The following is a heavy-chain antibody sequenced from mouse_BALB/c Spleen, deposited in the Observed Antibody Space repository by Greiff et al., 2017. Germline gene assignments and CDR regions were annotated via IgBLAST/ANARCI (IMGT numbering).Heavy chain of an antibody. D-gene: IGHD1-2*01. CDR3: AREGLRLPFDY. J-gene: IGHJ2*01. CDR2: IWGDGNT. Sequence: VQLVESGPGLVAPSQSLSITCTVSGFSLTGYGVNWVRQPPGKGLEWLGMIWGDGNTDYNSALKSRLSISKDNSKSQVFLKMNSLQTDDTARYYCAREGLRLPFDYWGQGTTLTVSS. V-gene: IGHV2-6-7*01. CDR1: GFSLTGYG.